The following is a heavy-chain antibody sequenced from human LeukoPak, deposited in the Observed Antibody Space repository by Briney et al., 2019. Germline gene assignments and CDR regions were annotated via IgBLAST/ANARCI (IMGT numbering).Heavy chain of an antibody. CDR3: AMGAAAY. Sequence: PGGSLRLSCADSGFTFSSYTLSWVRQAPGKGLEGVSSIIGSGSSIYADSVRGRFTISRDNAKNSLYLQMNSLGDEDTAVYYCAMGAAAYWGQGTLVTVSS. CDR1: GFTFSSYT. V-gene: IGHV3-48*02. CDR2: IIGSGSSI. J-gene: IGHJ4*02. D-gene: IGHD6-13*01.